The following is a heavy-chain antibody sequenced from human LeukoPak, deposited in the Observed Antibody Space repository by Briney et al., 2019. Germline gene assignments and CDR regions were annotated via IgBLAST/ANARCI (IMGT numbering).Heavy chain of an antibody. CDR3: ARDRRRWGDDAFDI. J-gene: IGHJ3*02. CDR1: GFTFDEYA. V-gene: IGHV3-66*01. D-gene: IGHD4-23*01. CDR2: IYSGGST. Sequence: GGSLRLSCVASGFTFDEYAMHWVRQAPGKGLEWVSVIYSGGSTYYADSVKGRFTISRDNSKNTLYLQMNSLRAEDTAVYYCARDRRRWGDDAFDIWGQETMVTVSS.